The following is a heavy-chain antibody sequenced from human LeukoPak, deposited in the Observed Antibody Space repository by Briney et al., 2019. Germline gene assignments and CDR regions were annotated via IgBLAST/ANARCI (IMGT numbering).Heavy chain of an antibody. Sequence: GGSLRLSCAASGFTVGINYMTWVRQAPGTGLEWVSVIYGGGGTYYADSVKGRFTISRDNSKNTLYLQMNSLRAEDTAVYYCAREGGGPSGPLDYWGQGTLVIVSS. J-gene: IGHJ4*02. CDR3: AREGGGPSGPLDY. CDR2: IYGGGGT. V-gene: IGHV3-66*01. D-gene: IGHD3-3*01. CDR1: GFTVGINY.